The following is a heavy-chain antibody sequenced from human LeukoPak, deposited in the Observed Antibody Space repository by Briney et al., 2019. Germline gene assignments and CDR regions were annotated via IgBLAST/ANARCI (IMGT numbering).Heavy chain of an antibody. V-gene: IGHV3-15*01. CDR3: AKDLDIAAAGNLDY. CDR2: IRPKIEGGTA. D-gene: IGHD6-13*01. CDR1: GFTFSNAW. Sequence: GGSLRLSCAASGFTFSNAWMNWVRQGPGKGLEWVGRIRPKIEGGTADYAAPVKGRFIISRDDSKNTLYLQMNSLRAEDTAVYYCAKDLDIAAAGNLDYWGQGTLVTVSS. J-gene: IGHJ4*02.